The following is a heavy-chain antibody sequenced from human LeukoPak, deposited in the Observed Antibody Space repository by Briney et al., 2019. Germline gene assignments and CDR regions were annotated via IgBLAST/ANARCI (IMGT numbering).Heavy chain of an antibody. CDR3: ARQVDVGCSSTSCYGHGAFDI. Sequence: SETLSLTCTVSGDSISSSSYYWGWIRQPPGKGLEWIGSIYYSGSTYYNPSLKSRVTISVDTSKNQFSLKLSSVTAADTAVYYCARQVDVGCSSTSCYGHGAFDIWGQGTLVTVSS. CDR1: GDSISSSSYY. J-gene: IGHJ3*02. CDR2: IYYSGST. D-gene: IGHD2-2*01. V-gene: IGHV4-39*01.